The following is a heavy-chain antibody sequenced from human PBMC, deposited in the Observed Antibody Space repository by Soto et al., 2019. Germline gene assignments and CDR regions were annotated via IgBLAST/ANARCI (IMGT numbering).Heavy chain of an antibody. CDR1: GYTFTGYY. CDR3: AKHFVKGEVDY. J-gene: IGHJ4*02. V-gene: IGHV1-2*04. CDR2: INPNSGGT. Sequence: APGKVSCKASGYTFTGYYMHWVRQAPGQGLEWMGWINPNSGGTNYAQKFQGWVTMTRDTSISTAYMELSSLTAEDTAVYYCAKHFVKGEVDYLGQGTPVTVSS. D-gene: IGHD3-10*01.